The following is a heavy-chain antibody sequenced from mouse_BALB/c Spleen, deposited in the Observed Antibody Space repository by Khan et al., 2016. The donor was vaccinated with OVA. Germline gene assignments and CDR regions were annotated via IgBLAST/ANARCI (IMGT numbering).Heavy chain of an antibody. CDR1: GYTFTTAG. J-gene: IGHJ4*01. V-gene: IGHV9-4*02. D-gene: IGHD2-14*01. Sequence: QIQLVQSGPELKKPGETVRISCKASGYTFTTAGMQWVQKMPGKGLKWIGWINTHSGVPKYAEDFKGRFVFSLETSASTAYLQITNLTNEDTATYFGARGGAAFYRNDGGAMDSWGQGTSVTVSS. CDR2: INTHSGVP. CDR3: ARGGAAFYRNDGGAMDS.